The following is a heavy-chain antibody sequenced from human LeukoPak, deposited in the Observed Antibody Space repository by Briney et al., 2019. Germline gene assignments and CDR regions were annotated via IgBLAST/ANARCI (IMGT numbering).Heavy chain of an antibody. CDR3: ASEYSTFWAGGFGP. CDR1: GGSFSGYY. J-gene: IGHJ5*02. Sequence: SETLSLTCAVYGGSFSGYYWSWIRQPPGKGLEWIGEINHSGSTNYNPSLKSRVTISVDTSKNQFSLKLSSVTAADTAVYYCASEYSTFWAGGFGPWGQGTLVTVSS. D-gene: IGHD6-13*01. CDR2: INHSGST. V-gene: IGHV4-34*01.